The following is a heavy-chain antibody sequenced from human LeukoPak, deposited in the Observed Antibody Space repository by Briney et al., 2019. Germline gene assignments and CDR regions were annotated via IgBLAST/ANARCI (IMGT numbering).Heavy chain of an antibody. CDR3: AREAGGYSYAKNLDY. J-gene: IGHJ4*02. Sequence: GGSLRLSCAASGFTFSSYGMHWVRQAPGKGLEWVAVIWYDGSNKYYADPVKGRFTISRDNSKNTLYLQMNSLRAEDTAVYYCAREAGGYSYAKNLDYWGQGTLVTVSS. V-gene: IGHV3-33*01. CDR1: GFTFSSYG. CDR2: IWYDGSNK. D-gene: IGHD5-18*01.